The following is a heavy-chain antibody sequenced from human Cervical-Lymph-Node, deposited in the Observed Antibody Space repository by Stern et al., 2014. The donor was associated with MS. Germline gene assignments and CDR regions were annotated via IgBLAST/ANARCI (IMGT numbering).Heavy chain of an antibody. CDR3: CVWMSGRPS. V-gene: IGHV3-72*01. CDR1: GFIFSDHY. J-gene: IGHJ4*02. CDR2: RKHRTQSYTT. Sequence: EVQLVQSGGGLVQPGGSLRLSCAASGFIFSDHYMDWARQAPGMGLEWVGRRKHRTQSYTTEYAAPLNGRFTISRDHSKKSLNLQMDSLKIEDTAMYCCCVWMSGRPSWGQGTLVTVSS. D-gene: IGHD6-6*01.